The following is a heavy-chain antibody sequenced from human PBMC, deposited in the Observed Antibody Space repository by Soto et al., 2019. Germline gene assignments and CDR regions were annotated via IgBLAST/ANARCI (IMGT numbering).Heavy chain of an antibody. D-gene: IGHD5-12*01. J-gene: IGHJ4*02. Sequence: EVQLVESGGGLVKPGGSLRLSCAASGFTFSSYSMNWVRQAPGKGLEWVSSISSISSYIYYADSVKGRFTISRDNAKISLYLQMNSLRAEDTAVYYCARDRRADGYYFDYWGQGTLVTVSS. CDR3: ARDRRADGYYFDY. V-gene: IGHV3-21*01. CDR2: ISSISSYI. CDR1: GFTFSSYS.